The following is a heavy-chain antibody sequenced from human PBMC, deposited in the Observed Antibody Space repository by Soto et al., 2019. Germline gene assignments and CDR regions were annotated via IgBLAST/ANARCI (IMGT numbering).Heavy chain of an antibody. J-gene: IGHJ4*02. CDR1: GFTFTSSA. CDR2: IVVGSGNT. Sequence: SVKVSCKASGFTFTSSAMQWVRQARGQRLEWIGWIVVGSGNTNYAQKFQERVTITRDMSTSTAYMELSSLRSEDTAVYYCAAEYRIGYDSSGSVSPYYFDYWGQGTLVTVSS. CDR3: AAEYRIGYDSSGSVSPYYFDY. D-gene: IGHD3-22*01. V-gene: IGHV1-58*02.